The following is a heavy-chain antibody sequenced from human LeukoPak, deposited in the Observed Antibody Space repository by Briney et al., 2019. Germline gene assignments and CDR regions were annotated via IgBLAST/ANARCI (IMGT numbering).Heavy chain of an antibody. CDR1: GGSFSGYY. Sequence: SETLSLTCAVYGGSFSGYYWSWIRQPPGKGLEWIGSIYYSGSTYYNPSLKSRVTISVDTSKNQFSLKLSSVTAADTAVYYCARRGGYCSSTSCYTELDYWGQGTLVTVSS. J-gene: IGHJ4*02. V-gene: IGHV4-34*01. D-gene: IGHD2-2*02. CDR3: ARRGGYCSSTSCYTELDY. CDR2: IYYSGST.